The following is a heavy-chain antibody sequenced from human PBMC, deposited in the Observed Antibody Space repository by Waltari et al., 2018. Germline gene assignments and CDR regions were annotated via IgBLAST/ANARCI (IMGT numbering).Heavy chain of an antibody. J-gene: IGHJ4*02. V-gene: IGHV1-69-2*01. D-gene: IGHD3-10*01. CDR3: ATIARGVNFYGSFNH. CDR1: GYSFSDFY. CDR2: VHPEGGEK. Sequence: EVQLVQSGPEVVKPGTRVRLSCKVSGYSFSDFYMHWVKQAPGRGLEWMGLVHPEGGEKIFAEKFRDRVTITVDTSADTIHMDVRALRLEDTAVYFCATIARGVNFYGSFNHWGQGTLVTVSS.